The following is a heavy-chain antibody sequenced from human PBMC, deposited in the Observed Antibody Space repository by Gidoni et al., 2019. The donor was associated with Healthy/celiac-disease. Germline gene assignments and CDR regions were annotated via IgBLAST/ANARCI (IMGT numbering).Heavy chain of an antibody. D-gene: IGHD3-10*01. CDR2: INPNSGGT. CDR1: GYTFTGYY. V-gene: IGHV1-2*02. Sequence: QVQLVQSGAEVKKPGASVKVSCKASGYTFTGYYMHWVRQAPGQGLEWMGWINPNSGGTNYAQKFQGRVTMTRDTSISTAYMELSRLRSDDTAVYYCARVDYYGSGSYSDAFDIWGQGTMVTVSS. CDR3: ARVDYYGSGSYSDAFDI. J-gene: IGHJ3*02.